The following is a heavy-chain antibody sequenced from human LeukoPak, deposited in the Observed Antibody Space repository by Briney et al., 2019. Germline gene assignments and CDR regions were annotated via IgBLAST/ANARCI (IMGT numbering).Heavy chain of an antibody. CDR2: IYHNGST. CDR1: GGSISSSNW. Sequence: SGTLSLTCAVSGGSISSSNWWSWVRQPPGKGLEWIGEIYHNGSTNYNSSPKSRVTISVDTSKNQFSLKLSSVTAADTAVYYCARVGSDPPNWFDPWGQGTLVTVSS. D-gene: IGHD3-10*01. V-gene: IGHV4-4*02. J-gene: IGHJ5*02. CDR3: ARVGSDPPNWFDP.